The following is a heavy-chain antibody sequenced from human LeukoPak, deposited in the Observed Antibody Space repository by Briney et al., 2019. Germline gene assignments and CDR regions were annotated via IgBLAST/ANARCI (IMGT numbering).Heavy chain of an antibody. CDR2: INSDGSSI. J-gene: IGHJ3*02. CDR3: ARDGFRYCSGGSCYYDAFDI. D-gene: IGHD2-15*01. Sequence: GGSLRLSCAASGFTFSSYWMHWVRQAPGKGLVWVSRINSDGSSISYADSVKGRFTTSSDNAKNTLYLQMISKRAEDTAVYYCARDGFRYCSGGSCYYDAFDIWGQGTMVTVSS. CDR1: GFTFSSYW. V-gene: IGHV3-74*01.